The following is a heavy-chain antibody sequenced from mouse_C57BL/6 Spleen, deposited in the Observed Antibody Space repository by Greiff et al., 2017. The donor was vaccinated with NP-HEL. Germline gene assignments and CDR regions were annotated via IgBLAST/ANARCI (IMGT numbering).Heavy chain of an antibody. J-gene: IGHJ4*01. D-gene: IGHD2-10*01. CDR1: GYTFTSYW. V-gene: IGHV1-59*01. Sequence: QVQLQQPGAELVRPGTSVKLSCKASGYTFTSYWMHWVKQRPGQGLEWIGVIDPSDSYTNYTQKFKGKATLTVDTSSSTAYMQLSSLTSEDSEVYYCARAYDGNYERMDYWGQGTSVTVSS. CDR3: ARAYDGNYERMDY. CDR2: IDPSDSYT.